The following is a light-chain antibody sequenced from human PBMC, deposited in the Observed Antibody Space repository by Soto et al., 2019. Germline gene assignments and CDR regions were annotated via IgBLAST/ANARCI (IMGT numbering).Light chain of an antibody. CDR2: AAS. CDR1: QSIGKY. Sequence: DIQMTQSPSSLSASVGDRVTITCRASQSIGKYLNWYQQRPGKAPQLLIYAASSLQTGVPSRFSGSGSGTEFTLTIGSLQLEDFATYYCQQSYSVFWTFGQGTKVDIK. CDR3: QQSYSVFWT. V-gene: IGKV1-39*01. J-gene: IGKJ1*01.